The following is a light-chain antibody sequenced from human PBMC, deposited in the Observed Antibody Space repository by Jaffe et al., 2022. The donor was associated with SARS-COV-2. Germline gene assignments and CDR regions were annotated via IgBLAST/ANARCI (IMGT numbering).Light chain of an antibody. Sequence: TQSPATLSVSPVERATLSCRASQSISSNLAWYQQKPGQAPRLLIYGASTRATGIPARFSGSGSGTEFTLTISSLQSEDSAVYYCQQYKDWPYTFGQGTKLEIK. CDR1: QSISSN. V-gene: IGKV3-15*01. CDR2: GAS. J-gene: IGKJ2*01. CDR3: QQYKDWPYT.